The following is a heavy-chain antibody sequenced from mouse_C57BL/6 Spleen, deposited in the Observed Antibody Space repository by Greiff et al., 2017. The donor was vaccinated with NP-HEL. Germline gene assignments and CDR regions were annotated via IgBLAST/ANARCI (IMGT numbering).Heavy chain of an antibody. CDR2: IYPGSGST. CDR1: GYTFTSYW. Sequence: VQLQQPGAELVKPGASVKMSCKASGYTFTSYWITWVKQRPGQGLEWIGDIYPGSGSTNYNEKFKDKATLTADKSSSTVYMELSRLTSEDSAVYFCARHEERGDYDYDWFAYWGQGTLVTVSA. V-gene: IGHV1-55*01. J-gene: IGHJ3*01. CDR3: ARHEERGDYDYDWFAY. D-gene: IGHD2-4*01.